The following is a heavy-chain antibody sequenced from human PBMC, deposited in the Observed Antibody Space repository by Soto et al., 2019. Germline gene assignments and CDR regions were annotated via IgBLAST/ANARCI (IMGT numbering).Heavy chain of an antibody. D-gene: IGHD3-22*01. Sequence: QVQLQESGPGLVKPSQTLSLTCTVSGGSISSGGYYWSWIRQHPGKGLEWIGYIYYTGSAYYNPSLKSRLTISVDTSTNQFSLKLSSVTAEDTAVYYCAREAYYYDSSDYFSKYFDSWGQGTLVTVSS. V-gene: IGHV4-31*03. CDR2: IYYTGSA. CDR1: GGSISSGGYY. J-gene: IGHJ4*02. CDR3: AREAYYYDSSDYFSKYFDS.